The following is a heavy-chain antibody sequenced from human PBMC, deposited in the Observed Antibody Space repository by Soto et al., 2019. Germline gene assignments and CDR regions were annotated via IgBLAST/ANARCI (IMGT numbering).Heavy chain of an antibody. Sequence: PGESLKISCKGSGYSFTSYWISWVRQMPGKGLEWMGRIDPSDSYTNYSPSFQGHVTISADKSISTAYLQWSSLKASDTAMYYCARGPGISPSHYYYGMDVWGQGTRVTVSS. CDR3: ARGPGISPSHYYYGMDV. V-gene: IGHV5-10-1*01. D-gene: IGHD6-13*01. J-gene: IGHJ6*02. CDR1: GYSFTSYW. CDR2: IDPSDSYT.